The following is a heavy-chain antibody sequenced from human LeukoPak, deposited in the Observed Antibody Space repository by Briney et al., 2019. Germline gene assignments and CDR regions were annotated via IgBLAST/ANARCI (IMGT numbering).Heavy chain of an antibody. CDR3: AKDRRAAGRGVNNWFDP. D-gene: IGHD6-13*01. J-gene: IGHJ5*02. V-gene: IGHV3-23*01. CDR2: ISSGGPTT. Sequence: PGGTLRLSCAASGFTSSSYGMSWVRQTPGKGLEWVSTISSGGPTTYYADSVKGRFTISRDDSKNTLYLQMNSLRAEDTAVYYCAKDRRAAGRGVNNWFDPWGQGTLVTVSS. CDR1: GFTSSSYG.